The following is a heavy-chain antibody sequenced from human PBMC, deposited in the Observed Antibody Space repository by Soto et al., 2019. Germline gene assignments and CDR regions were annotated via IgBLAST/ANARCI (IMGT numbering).Heavy chain of an antibody. D-gene: IGHD6-6*01. V-gene: IGHV3-23*01. CDR1: GFTFSSYA. CDR2: ISGSGGST. Sequence: PGGSLRLSCAASGFTFSSYAMSWVRQAPGKGLEWVSAISGSGGSTYYADSVKGRFTISRDNSKNTLYLQMNSLRAEDTAVYYCAKDLEELVGGSFGYWGQGTLVTVSA. CDR3: AKDLEELVGGSFGY. J-gene: IGHJ4*02.